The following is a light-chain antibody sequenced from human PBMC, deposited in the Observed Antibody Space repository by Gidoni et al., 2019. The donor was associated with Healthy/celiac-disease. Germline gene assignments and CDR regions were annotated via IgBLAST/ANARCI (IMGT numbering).Light chain of an antibody. CDR2: GAS. Sequence: EIVLTQSPGTLSLSPGERAPLSCRASQSVSSSYLAWYQQKPGQAPRLLIYGASSRATGIPDRFSGSGSGTDFTLTISRLEPEDFAVYYCQQYGSSPQNFGQGTRLEIK. CDR3: QQYGSSPQN. J-gene: IGKJ5*01. CDR1: QSVSSSY. V-gene: IGKV3-20*01.